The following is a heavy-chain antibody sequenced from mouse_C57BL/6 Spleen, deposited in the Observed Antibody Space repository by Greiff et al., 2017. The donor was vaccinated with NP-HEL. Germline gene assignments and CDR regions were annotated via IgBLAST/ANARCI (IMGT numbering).Heavy chain of an antibody. V-gene: IGHV1-7*01. J-gene: IGHJ3*01. CDR2: INPSSGYT. Sequence: VKLVESGAELAKPGASVKLTCKASGYTFTSYWMHWVKQRPGQGLEWIGYINPSSGYTKYNQKFKDKATLTAEKSSSTAYMQLSSLTYEDAAVYYCAKGGQTGTWFAYWGQGTLVTVSA. D-gene: IGHD4-1*01. CDR1: GYTFTSYW. CDR3: AKGGQTGTWFAY.